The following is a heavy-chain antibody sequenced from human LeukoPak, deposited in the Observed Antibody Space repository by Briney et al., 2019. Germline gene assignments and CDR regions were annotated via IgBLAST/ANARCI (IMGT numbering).Heavy chain of an antibody. V-gene: IGHV4-34*01. D-gene: IGHD2-15*01. CDR2: INHSGST. CDR1: GGSFSGYY. CDR3: SRGGRYCSGGSCAPQLLNY. J-gene: IGHJ4*02. Sequence: SETLSLTCAVPGGSFSGYYWSCIRQPPGKGLEWIGEINHSGSTNYNPSLKSRVTISVDTSKNQFSLKLSSVTAADTAVYYCSRGGRYCSGGSCAPQLLNYWGQGTLVTVSS.